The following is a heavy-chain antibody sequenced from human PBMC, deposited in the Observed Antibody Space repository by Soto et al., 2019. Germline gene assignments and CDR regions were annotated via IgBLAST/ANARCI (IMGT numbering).Heavy chain of an antibody. CDR3: ARDPFDFVCDCDPPPCRGYDF. V-gene: IGHV3-30-3*01. D-gene: IGHD5-12*01. CDR2: ITHDGSQK. Sequence: GGSLRLSCSASGCTFSSYAMHWVRQAPGKGLEWVAVITHDGSQKYYADYVKGRFTISRDNSKNTLFLQMNSVREDDTAVYYCARDPFDFVCDCDPPPCRGYDFWGQRFLDTVSS. J-gene: IGHJ4*02. CDR1: GCTFSSYA.